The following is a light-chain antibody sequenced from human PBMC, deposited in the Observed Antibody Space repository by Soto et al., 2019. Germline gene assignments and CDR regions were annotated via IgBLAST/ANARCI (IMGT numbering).Light chain of an antibody. Sequence: QSALTQPASVSGSPGQSITISCTGTSSDVGSYNLVSWYQQHPGKAPKLMIYEGSKRPSGVSNRFSGSKSGNTASLTISGLQAEDEADYHCCSYAGSRTFVVFGGGTKLTVL. V-gene: IGLV2-23*03. CDR2: EGS. J-gene: IGLJ2*01. CDR3: CSYAGSRTFVV. CDR1: SSDVGSYNL.